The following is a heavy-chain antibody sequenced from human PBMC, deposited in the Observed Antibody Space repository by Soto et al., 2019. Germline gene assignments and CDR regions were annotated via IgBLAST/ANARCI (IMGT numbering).Heavy chain of an antibody. CDR3: AKERSSGWSFDY. CDR2: ISGSGDST. D-gene: IGHD6-19*01. J-gene: IGHJ4*02. CDR1: GFNFSTLA. Sequence: GFLRLPCGAAGFNFSTLAINRVRQAPGKGLEWVSGISGSGDSTYYADSVKGRFTVSRDNSKNTLYLQMNSLRAEDTAVFYCAKERSSGWSFDYWGQGTLVTVSS. V-gene: IGHV3-23*01.